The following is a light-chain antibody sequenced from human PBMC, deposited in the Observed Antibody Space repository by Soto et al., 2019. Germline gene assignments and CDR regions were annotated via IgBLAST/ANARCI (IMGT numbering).Light chain of an antibody. V-gene: IGKV1-27*01. J-gene: IGKJ3*01. CDR2: YAS. Sequence: DIQMTQSPSSLSASVGDRVTITCRASQGISNYLAWYQQKPGTVPKLLIYYASTLQSGVPSRFSGSGSGTDLTLTISRLQPEEVATDYCQKYNSAPFTFGPGTKVDIK. CDR3: QKYNSAPFT. CDR1: QGISNY.